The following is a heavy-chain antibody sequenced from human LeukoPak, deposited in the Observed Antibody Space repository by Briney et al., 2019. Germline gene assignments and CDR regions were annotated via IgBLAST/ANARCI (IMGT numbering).Heavy chain of an antibody. J-gene: IGHJ4*02. CDR1: GGTFSSYA. CDR2: IIPIFGTA. Sequence: GASVKVSCKASGGTFSSYAISWVRQAPGQGLEWMGGIIPIFGTANYAQKFQGRVTITTDESTSTAYMELSSLRSEDTAVYYCARDSSVVTSAFDYWGQGILVTVSS. D-gene: IGHD5-12*01. CDR3: ARDSSVVTSAFDY. V-gene: IGHV1-69*05.